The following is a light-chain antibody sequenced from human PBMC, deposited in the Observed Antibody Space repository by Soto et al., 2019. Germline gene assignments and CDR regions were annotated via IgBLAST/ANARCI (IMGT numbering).Light chain of an antibody. CDR3: AAWDDSLSGPV. V-gene: IGLV1-47*01. CDR2: RNN. J-gene: IGLJ7*01. Sequence: QSVLTQPPSASGTPGQRVTISCSGSSSNIGSNYVYWYQQLPGTAPKLLIYRNNQRPSGVPDRFSGSKSGTSASLAISGLRSGDEAGYYCAAWDDSLSGPVFGGGTQLTVL. CDR1: SSNIGSNY.